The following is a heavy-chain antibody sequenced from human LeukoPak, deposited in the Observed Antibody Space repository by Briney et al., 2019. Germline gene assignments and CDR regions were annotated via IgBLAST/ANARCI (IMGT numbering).Heavy chain of an antibody. Sequence: GRSLRLSCAASGFTFDDYAMHWVRQAPGKGLVWVSRINSDGSGTSYADSVKGRFTISRDNAKNTLYLQMNSLRAEDTAVYYCSRSLADYFDGSGYFAYWGQGTLVTVSS. CDR3: SRSLADYFDGSGYFAY. D-gene: IGHD3-22*01. J-gene: IGHJ4*02. CDR1: GFTFDDYA. CDR2: INSDGSGT. V-gene: IGHV3-74*01.